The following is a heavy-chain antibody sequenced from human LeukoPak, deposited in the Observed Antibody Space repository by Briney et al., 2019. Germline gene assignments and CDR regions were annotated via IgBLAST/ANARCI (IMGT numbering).Heavy chain of an antibody. Sequence: ASVKVSYKASGYTFTSYYMHWVRQAPGQGLEWMGIINPSGGSTSYAQKFQGRVTMTRDTSTSTVYMELSSLRSEDTAVYYCARDDQVVPAAIWTWSVTIFDYWGQGTLVTVSS. D-gene: IGHD2-2*02. V-gene: IGHV1-46*01. CDR1: GYTFTSYY. CDR2: INPSGGST. CDR3: ARDDQVVPAAIWTWSVTIFDY. J-gene: IGHJ4*02.